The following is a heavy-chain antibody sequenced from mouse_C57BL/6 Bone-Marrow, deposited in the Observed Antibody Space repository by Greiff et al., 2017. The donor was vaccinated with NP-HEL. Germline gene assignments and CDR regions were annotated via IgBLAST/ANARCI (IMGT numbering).Heavy chain of an antibody. D-gene: IGHD2-4*01. J-gene: IGHJ3*01. CDR1: GYTFTDYY. CDR3: ARIYYDYYDSFAY. V-gene: IGHV1-19*01. CDR2: INPYNGGT. Sequence: VQLKESGPVLVKPGASVKMSCKASGYTFTDYYMNWVKQSHGKSLEWIGDINPYNGGTSYNQKFKGKATLTVDKSSSTAYMELNSLTSEDSAVYYCARIYYDYYDSFAYWGQGTLATVSA.